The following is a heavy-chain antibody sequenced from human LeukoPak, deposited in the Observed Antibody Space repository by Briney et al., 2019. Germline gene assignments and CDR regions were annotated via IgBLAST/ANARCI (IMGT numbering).Heavy chain of an antibody. CDR2: IHYSGTT. V-gene: IGHV4-59*01. J-gene: IGHJ4*02. CDR3: ARRRVYSGSGEFDF. D-gene: IGHD5-12*01. Sequence: SETLSLTCTVSGGSMSGYYWSWIRQPPGKGLEWIGYIHYSGTTNYNPSLKSRVTISLDTSRNQFSLKLRSVTTADTTVYYCARRRVYSGSGEFDFWGQGTLVTVSS. CDR1: GGSMSGYY.